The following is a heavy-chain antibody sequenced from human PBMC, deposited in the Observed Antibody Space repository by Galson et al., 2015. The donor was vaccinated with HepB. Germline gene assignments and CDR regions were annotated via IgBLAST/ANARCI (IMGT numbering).Heavy chain of an antibody. CDR3: ARGSAAMRYGYYGMDV. J-gene: IGHJ6*02. CDR2: IIPIFGTA. D-gene: IGHD2-2*01. CDR1: GGTFSSYA. V-gene: IGHV1-69*13. Sequence: SVKVSCKASGGTFSSYAISWVRQAPGQGLEWMGGIIPIFGTANYAQKFQGRVTITADESTSTAYMELSSLRSEDTAVYYCARGSAAMRYGYYGMDVWGQGTTVTVSS.